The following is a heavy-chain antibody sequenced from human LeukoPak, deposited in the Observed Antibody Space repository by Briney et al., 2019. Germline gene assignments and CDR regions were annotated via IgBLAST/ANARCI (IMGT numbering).Heavy chain of an antibody. J-gene: IGHJ3*02. D-gene: IGHD2-15*01. Sequence: SVKVSCKTSGGTFSSYAITWVRQTPGQGLEWMGGIIPIFGTTNYAQKFQDRVTITADKSTSTAYMKLSSLRSEDTAVYYCARVRKRVVAATGDAFDIWGQGTMVTVSS. CDR2: IIPIFGTT. CDR3: ARVRKRVVAATGDAFDI. CDR1: GGTFSSYA. V-gene: IGHV1-69*06.